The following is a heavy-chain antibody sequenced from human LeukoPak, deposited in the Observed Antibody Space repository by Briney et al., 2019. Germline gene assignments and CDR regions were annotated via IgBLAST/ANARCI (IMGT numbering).Heavy chain of an antibody. D-gene: IGHD6-13*01. CDR2: IIPIFGTA. J-gene: IGHJ4*02. CDR3: ARDVIAAPGTSDY. Sequence: ASVKVSCKASGGTFSSYAISWVRQAPGQGLEWMGGIIPIFGTANYAQKFQGRVTITADESTSTAYMELSSLRSEGTAVYYCARDVIAAPGTSDYWGQGALVTVSS. CDR1: GGTFSSYA. V-gene: IGHV1-69*13.